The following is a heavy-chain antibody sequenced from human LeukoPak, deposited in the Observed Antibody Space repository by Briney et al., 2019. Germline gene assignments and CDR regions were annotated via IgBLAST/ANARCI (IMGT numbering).Heavy chain of an antibody. J-gene: IGHJ5*02. V-gene: IGHV4-30-4*07. D-gene: IGHD6-13*01. CDR2: MYYTGNT. CDR3: ARVLAAAGNNWFDP. CDR1: GGSISSGGYS. Sequence: PSETLPLTCAVSGGSISSGGYSWSWIRQPPGKGLEWIAYMYYTGNTYYNPPLKSRVTISVDTSKNQFSLKLSSVTAADTAMYYCARVLAAAGNNWFDPWGQGTLVTVSS.